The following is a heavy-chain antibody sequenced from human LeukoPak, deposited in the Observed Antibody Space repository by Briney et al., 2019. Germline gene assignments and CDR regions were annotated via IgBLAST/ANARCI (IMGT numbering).Heavy chain of an antibody. CDR2: IYYSGST. Sequence: SETLSLTCTVSGGSLSSSSYYWGWIRQPPGKGLEWIGTIYYSGSTYYNPSLKSRVTISVDTSKNQFSLKLSSVTAADTAVYYCAVSPIQLWSFDYWGQGTLVTVSS. CDR3: AVSPIQLWSFDY. J-gene: IGHJ4*02. V-gene: IGHV4-39*01. CDR1: GGSLSSSSYY. D-gene: IGHD5-18*01.